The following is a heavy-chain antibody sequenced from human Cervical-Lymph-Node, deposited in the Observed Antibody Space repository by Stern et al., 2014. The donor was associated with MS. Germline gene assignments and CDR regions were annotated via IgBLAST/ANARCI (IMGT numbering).Heavy chain of an antibody. J-gene: IGHJ6*02. CDR2: ISSSSSYI. CDR1: GFTFSTYS. D-gene: IGHD3-16*02. Sequence: EVHLVESGGGLVQPGGSLRLSCAASGFTFSTYSMNWVRQAPGKGLEWVSSISSSSSYIYYADSVKGRFTISRDNAKNSLFLHMNSLRAEDTAVYYCASRSYYYYGMDVWGQGTTVTVSS. CDR3: ASRSYYYYGMDV. V-gene: IGHV3-21*01.